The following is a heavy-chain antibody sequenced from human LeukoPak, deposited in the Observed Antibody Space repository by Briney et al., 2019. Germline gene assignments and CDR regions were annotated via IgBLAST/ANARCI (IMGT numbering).Heavy chain of an antibody. Sequence: SETLSLTCAVYGGSFSGYYWSWIRQPAGKGLEWIGEINHSGSTNYNPSLKSRVTISVDTSKNQFSLKLSSVTAADTAVYYCARGPSRQEYSSGLDYWGQGTLVTVSS. D-gene: IGHD6-19*01. CDR3: ARGPSRQEYSSGLDY. J-gene: IGHJ4*02. V-gene: IGHV4-34*01. CDR2: INHSGST. CDR1: GGSFSGYY.